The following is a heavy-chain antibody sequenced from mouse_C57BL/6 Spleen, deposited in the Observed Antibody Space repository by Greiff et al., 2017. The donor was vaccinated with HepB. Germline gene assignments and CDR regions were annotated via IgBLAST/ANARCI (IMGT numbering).Heavy chain of an antibody. Sequence: EVKLMESGGGLVKPGGSLKLSCAASGFTFSSYTMSWVRQTPEKRLEWVATISGGGGNTYYPDSVKGRFTISRDNAKNTLYLQMSSLRSEDTAVYYCARLYDPYYFDYWGQGTTLTVSS. CDR2: ISGGGGNT. CDR3: ARLYDPYYFDY. D-gene: IGHD2-14*01. V-gene: IGHV5-9*04. CDR1: GFTFSSYT. J-gene: IGHJ2*01.